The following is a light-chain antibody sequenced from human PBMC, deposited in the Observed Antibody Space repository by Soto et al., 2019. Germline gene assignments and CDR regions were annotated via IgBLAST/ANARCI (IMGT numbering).Light chain of an antibody. V-gene: IGKV3-11*01. J-gene: IGKJ5*01. CDR1: QSITNC. Sequence: EGVLTQSPATLSLSPGEGATLSSRARQSITNCLAWYQQKPGQAPRLLIYDVSNRATGIPARFSGSGSGTDFTLTIGSLEPEDFAVYYCQQRSNWPQITVGQGTRLEIK. CDR2: DVS. CDR3: QQRSNWPQIT.